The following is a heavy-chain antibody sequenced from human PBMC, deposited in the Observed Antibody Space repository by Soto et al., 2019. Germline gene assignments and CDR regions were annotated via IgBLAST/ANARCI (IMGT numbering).Heavy chain of an antibody. CDR3: ARGVRRDGYPSYFDY. V-gene: IGHV1-69*13. CDR2: IIPIFGTA. CDR1: GGTFSSYA. D-gene: IGHD5-12*01. J-gene: IGHJ4*02. Sequence: GASVKVSCKASGGTFSSYAISWVRQAPGQGLEWMGGIIPIFGTANYAQKFQGRVTITADESTSTAYMELSSLRSEDTAVYYCARGVRRDGYPSYFDYWGQGTLVTVSS.